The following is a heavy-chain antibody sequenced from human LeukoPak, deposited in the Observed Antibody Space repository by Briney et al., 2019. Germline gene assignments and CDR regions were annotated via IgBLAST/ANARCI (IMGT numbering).Heavy chain of an antibody. CDR3: ARGVSIFGVVIIDY. CDR2: INPNSGGT. Sequence: ASVKVSCKASGYTFTGYYMHWVRQAPGQGLEWMGWINPNSGGTNYAQKFQGRVTMTRDTSISTAYMELSRLRSDDTAVYYCARGVSIFGVVIIDYWGQGTLVTVSS. V-gene: IGHV1-2*02. D-gene: IGHD3-3*01. J-gene: IGHJ4*02. CDR1: GYTFTGYY.